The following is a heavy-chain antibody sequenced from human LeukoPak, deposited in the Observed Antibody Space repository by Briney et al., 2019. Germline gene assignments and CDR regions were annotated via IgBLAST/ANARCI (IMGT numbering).Heavy chain of an antibody. D-gene: IGHD2-15*01. CDR2: IIPIFGIA. Sequence: AASVKVSCKASGGTFSSYAISWVRQAPGQGLEWMGRIIPIFGIANYAQKFQGRVTITADKSTSTAYMELSSLRSEDTAVYYCAKGRSEVVTAAINYWGQGTLATVSS. J-gene: IGHJ4*02. CDR1: GGTFSSYA. CDR3: AKGRSEVVTAAINY. V-gene: IGHV1-69*04.